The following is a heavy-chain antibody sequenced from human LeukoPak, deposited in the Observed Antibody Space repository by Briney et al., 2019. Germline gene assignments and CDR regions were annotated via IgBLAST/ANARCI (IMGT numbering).Heavy chain of an antibody. V-gene: IGHV1-8*01. CDR2: MNPNSGNT. Sequence: GASVKVSCKASGYTFTSYDINWVRQATGQGLEWMGWMNPNSGNTGYAQKFQGRVTMTRNTSISTAYMEPSSLRSEDTAVYYCARGSYDTNGYYSGAGARADYWGQGTLVTVSS. CDR1: GYTFTSYD. CDR3: ARGSYDTNGYYSGAGARADY. J-gene: IGHJ4*02. D-gene: IGHD3-22*01.